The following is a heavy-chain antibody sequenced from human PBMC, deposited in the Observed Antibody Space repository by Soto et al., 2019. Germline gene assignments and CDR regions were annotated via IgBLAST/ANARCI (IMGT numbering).Heavy chain of an antibody. V-gene: IGHV3-23*01. D-gene: IGHD3-16*01. CDR3: AKGQGGILAERDWLDP. CDR2: ISGSGGST. J-gene: IGHJ5*02. Sequence: EVQLLESGGGLVQPGGSLRLSCAASGFTFSSYAMSWVRQAPGKGLEWVSVISGSGGSTYYADSVKGRYTISRDNSKNRLNLQTNSLRAEDTAVYYCAKGQGGILAERDWLDPWGQGTLVIVSS. CDR1: GFTFSSYA.